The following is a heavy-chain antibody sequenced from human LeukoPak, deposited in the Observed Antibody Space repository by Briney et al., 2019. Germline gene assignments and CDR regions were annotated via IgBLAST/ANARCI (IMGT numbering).Heavy chain of an antibody. CDR3: ARGGSTPRVVVY. CDR2: ITHSGRT. J-gene: IGHJ4*02. Sequence: PSETLSLTCAVYGGSFSGHYWSWIRPPPGRWLEWIGEITHSGRTNYNPSLKSRVAISMDTSKNQSSLMPNSVTAADTAVYYCARGGSTPRVVVYWGRGTLVTVSA. V-gene: IGHV4-34*01. D-gene: IGHD4-23*01. CDR1: GGSFSGHY.